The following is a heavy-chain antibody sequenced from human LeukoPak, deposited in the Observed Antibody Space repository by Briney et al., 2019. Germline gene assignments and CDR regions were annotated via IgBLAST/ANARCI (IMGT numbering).Heavy chain of an antibody. V-gene: IGHV3-21*01. CDR2: ISSSSSYI. D-gene: IGHD6-13*01. CDR1: GYTFSSYN. Sequence: GGSLSLSRAASGYTFSSYNMNWVRQAPGKGLEWVSSISSSSSYIYYTDSVKGRFTISRDNAKNSLYLQMNSLRADDTAIYYCARVSLGAAAGTSRWGQGTLVTVSS. CDR3: ARVSLGAAAGTSR. J-gene: IGHJ4*02.